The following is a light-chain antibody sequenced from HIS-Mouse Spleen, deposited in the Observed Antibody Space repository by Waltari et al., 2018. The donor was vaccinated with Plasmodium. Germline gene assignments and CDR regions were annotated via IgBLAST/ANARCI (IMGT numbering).Light chain of an antibody. J-gene: IGLJ3*02. Sequence: SALTQPRSVSGSPGQSVTISCTGTSSDVGGYNYVSWYQQHPGKAPKLRIYDVSKRPSGGPDRFSGSKSGNTASLTISGLQAEDEADYYCGSYAGSYTWVFGGGTKLTVL. CDR2: DVS. V-gene: IGLV2-11*01. CDR3: GSYAGSYTWV. CDR1: SSDVGGYNY.